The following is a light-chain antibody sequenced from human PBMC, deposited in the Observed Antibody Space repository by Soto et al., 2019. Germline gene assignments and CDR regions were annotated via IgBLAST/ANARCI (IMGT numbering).Light chain of an antibody. CDR1: QSVSNNY. V-gene: IGKV3-20*01. CDR3: QQYGTSPFT. Sequence: ESVLTHSRGALSLSPGERATLSCRSSQSVSNNYLAWYQQKPGQAPRLLISGASNRATGIPDRFSGSGSGTDFTLAISRLEPEDFAVYYCQQYGTSPFTVGPGTKVDIK. CDR2: GAS. J-gene: IGKJ3*01.